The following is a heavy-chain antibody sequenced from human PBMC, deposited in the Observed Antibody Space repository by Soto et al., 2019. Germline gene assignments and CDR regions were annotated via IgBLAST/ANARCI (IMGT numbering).Heavy chain of an antibody. CDR2: INPNSGGT. CDR3: ATGKEMGVYYYYYYGMDV. D-gene: IGHD1-26*01. CDR1: GYTFTDYY. Sequence: ASVKVSCKASGYTFTDYYIHWVRQAPGQGLEWMGWINPNSGGTNYAEKFQGRVTMTRDTAIGTAYMELSRLRLDDTAVYYCATGKEMGVYYYYYYGMDVWGQGTTVTVSS. J-gene: IGHJ6*02. V-gene: IGHV1-2*02.